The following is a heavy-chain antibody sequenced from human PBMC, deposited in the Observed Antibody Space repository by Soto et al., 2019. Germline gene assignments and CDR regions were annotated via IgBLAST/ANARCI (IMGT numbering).Heavy chain of an antibody. Sequence: SETLSLTCTVSGGSISSYYWSWIRQPPGKGLEWIGYIYYSGSTNYNPSLKSRVTISVDTSKNQFSLKLSSVTAADTAVYYCTVTTRHYYYYYMDVWGKGTTVTVSS. D-gene: IGHD4-17*01. CDR3: TVTTRHYYYYYMDV. V-gene: IGHV4-59*01. CDR2: IYYSGST. J-gene: IGHJ6*03. CDR1: GGSISSYY.